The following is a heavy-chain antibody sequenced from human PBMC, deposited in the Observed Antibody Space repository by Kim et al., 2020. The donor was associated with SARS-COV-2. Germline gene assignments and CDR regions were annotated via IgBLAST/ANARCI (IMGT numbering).Heavy chain of an antibody. V-gene: IGHV5-51*01. J-gene: IGHJ4*02. D-gene: IGHD4-17*01. Sequence: RYSPSFQGQVTISADKSISTAYLQWSSLKASDTAMYYCARGLSGDYLFGYWGQGTLVTVSS. CDR3: ARGLSGDYLFGY.